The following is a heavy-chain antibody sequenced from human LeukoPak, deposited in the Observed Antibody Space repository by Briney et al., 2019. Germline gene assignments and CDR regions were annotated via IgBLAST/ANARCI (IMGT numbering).Heavy chain of an antibody. CDR2: ISPSGGST. CDR1: GYTFTSYY. D-gene: IGHD1-26*01. Sequence: RASVKVSCKASGYTFTSYYMHWVRQAPGQGLEWMGIISPSGGSTSYAQKFQGRVTMTRDTSTSTVYMELSSLRSEDTAVYYCAREPGGKGARGAFDIWGQGTMVTVSS. J-gene: IGHJ3*02. V-gene: IGHV1-46*03. CDR3: AREPGGKGARGAFDI.